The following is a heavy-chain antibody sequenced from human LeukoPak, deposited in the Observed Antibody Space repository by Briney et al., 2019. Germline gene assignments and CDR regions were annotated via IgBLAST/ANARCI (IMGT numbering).Heavy chain of an antibody. Sequence: GGSLRRSCVASGFTFSTSASAWVRQAPGRGLEWVSVIGGDSGGIRYGDSVKGRFTISRDNSRNTLFMQMNNLGADDTAVYYCAKYCGGNCSRYFDSWGQGTLVTVSS. CDR2: IGGDSGGI. CDR1: GFTFSTSA. J-gene: IGHJ4*02. CDR3: AKYCGGNCSRYFDS. V-gene: IGHV3-23*01. D-gene: IGHD2-21*01.